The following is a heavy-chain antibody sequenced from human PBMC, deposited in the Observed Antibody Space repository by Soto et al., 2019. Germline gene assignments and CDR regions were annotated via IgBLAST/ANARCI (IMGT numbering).Heavy chain of an antibody. CDR1: GFTFSDFS. Sequence: EVQLVQSGGGLVSPGGSLTLSCEASGFTFSDFSMNWVRQAPGKGLEWVSTVSTGSRYIYYRESLKGRFITSRDDAKNALHLQMLGLRAEDTAMYYCVRDEPGGEDFWSGFLNLGYFQHWGQGALVTVSS. CDR3: VRDEPGGEDFWSGFLNLGYFQH. CDR2: VSTGSRYI. V-gene: IGHV3-21*02. D-gene: IGHD3-3*01. J-gene: IGHJ1*01.